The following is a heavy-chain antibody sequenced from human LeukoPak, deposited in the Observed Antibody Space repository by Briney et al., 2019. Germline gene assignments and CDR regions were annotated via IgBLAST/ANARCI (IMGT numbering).Heavy chain of an antibody. CDR2: INPNSGGT. Sequence: GASVKVSCKASGYNFGDFYIHWVRQAPGQGLEWMGWINPNSGGTNYPQTFQGRVTMTRDTSISTAYMELSRLRSDDTAVYYCARDFYYYDSSGAIAAYYFDYWGQGTLVTVSS. J-gene: IGHJ4*02. CDR1: GYNFGDFY. D-gene: IGHD3-22*01. V-gene: IGHV1-2*02. CDR3: ARDFYYYDSSGAIAAYYFDY.